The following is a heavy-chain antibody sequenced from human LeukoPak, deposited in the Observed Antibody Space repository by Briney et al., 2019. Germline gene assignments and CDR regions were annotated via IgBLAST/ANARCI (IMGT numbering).Heavy chain of an antibody. D-gene: IGHD2-2*01. V-gene: IGHV3-43*02. CDR1: GFTFDDYA. CDR3: AKDIVRDCSSTSCYAVY. J-gene: IGHJ4*02. Sequence: GGSLRLSCAASGFTFDDYAMHWVRLAPGKGLEWVSLISGDGGSTYYADSVKGRFTISRDNSKNSLYLQMNSLRTEDTALYYCAKDIVRDCSSTSCYAVYWGQGTLVTVSS. CDR2: ISGDGGST.